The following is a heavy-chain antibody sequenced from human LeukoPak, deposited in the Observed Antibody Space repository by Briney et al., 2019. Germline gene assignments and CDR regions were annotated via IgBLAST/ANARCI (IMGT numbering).Heavy chain of an antibody. Sequence: GGSLRLSCAASGFTFSNYWMTWVRQAPGKGLEWVAYIKQDESEKYYVDSVKGRFTVSRDNSKNSVYLQMNSLRAEDTAMYYCATPVGGVWSFDYWGQGTLVTVSS. CDR3: ATPVGGVWSFDY. D-gene: IGHD2-15*01. V-gene: IGHV3-7*01. J-gene: IGHJ4*02. CDR2: IKQDESEK. CDR1: GFTFSNYW.